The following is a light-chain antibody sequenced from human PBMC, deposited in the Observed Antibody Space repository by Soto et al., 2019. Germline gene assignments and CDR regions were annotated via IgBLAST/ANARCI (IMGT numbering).Light chain of an antibody. CDR3: QVWDGRSDHYV. Sequence: ELTQPPSVSVAPGQTARIPCGGNNIGSKAVHWYQQRPGQAPVLVVHDDSDRPSGIPERFSGSNSENTATLTISRVAAGDEADYYCQVWDGRSDHYVSGTGTKGTVL. CDR1: NIGSKA. J-gene: IGLJ1*01. V-gene: IGLV3-21*02. CDR2: DDS.